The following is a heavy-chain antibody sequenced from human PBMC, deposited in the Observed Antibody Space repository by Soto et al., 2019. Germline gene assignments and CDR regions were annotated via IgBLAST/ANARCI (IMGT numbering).Heavy chain of an antibody. CDR2: IGAADDP. J-gene: IGHJ6*02. D-gene: IGHD2-2*01. CDR3: ARAYSGQLPRRADYYYAMEV. CDR1: GFTFSTYD. V-gene: IGHV3-13*05. Sequence: GWSLRLSCAASGFTFSTYDMHLVRQATGKGLEWVSAIGAADDPYYSGSVKGRFTISRENAKSSLSLQMNSLRVGDTAVYYCARAYSGQLPRRADYYYAMEVWGPGTKVTVS.